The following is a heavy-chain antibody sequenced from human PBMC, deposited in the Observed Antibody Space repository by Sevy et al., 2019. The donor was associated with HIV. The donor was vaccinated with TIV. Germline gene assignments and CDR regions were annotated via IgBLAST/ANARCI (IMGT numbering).Heavy chain of an antibody. Sequence: SETLSLTCTVSGGSISSYYWSWIRQPAGKGLEWIGRICTSGSTKYNPSLKSRVTMSVDTSKNQFSLKLSSVTAADTAVYYCARDGDGFSSSWYPYYFDYWGQGTLVTVSS. J-gene: IGHJ4*02. CDR3: ARDGDGFSSSWYPYYFDY. V-gene: IGHV4-4*07. CDR2: ICTSGST. D-gene: IGHD6-13*01. CDR1: GGSISSYY.